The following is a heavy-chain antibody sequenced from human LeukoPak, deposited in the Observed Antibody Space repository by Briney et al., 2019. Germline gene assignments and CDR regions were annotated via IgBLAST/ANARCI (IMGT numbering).Heavy chain of an antibody. D-gene: IGHD3-3*01. Sequence: PGGSLRLSCAASGFTFSSYGMSWVRQAPGKGLEWVSAISGSGTSTYYADSVKGRFTISRDNSKNILFLQMGSLRVEDTAIYYCAKDSRLLRGVVTTAFDSWGQGTLVTVSS. V-gene: IGHV3-23*01. CDR3: AKDSRLLRGVVTTAFDS. J-gene: IGHJ4*02. CDR2: ISGSGTST. CDR1: GFTFSSYG.